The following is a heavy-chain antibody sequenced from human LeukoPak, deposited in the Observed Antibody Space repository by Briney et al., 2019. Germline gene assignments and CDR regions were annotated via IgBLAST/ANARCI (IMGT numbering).Heavy chain of an antibody. D-gene: IGHD6-19*01. J-gene: IGHJ4*02. Sequence: PGGSLRLSCAASGFTFSSYWMSWVRQAPGKGLEWVANIKQDGSEKYYVDSVKGRFTISRDNAKNSLYLQMNSLRAEDTAVYYCAYSGGPPYFDYWGQGTLVTVSS. CDR3: AYSGGPPYFDY. CDR1: GFTFSSYW. V-gene: IGHV3-7*01. CDR2: IKQDGSEK.